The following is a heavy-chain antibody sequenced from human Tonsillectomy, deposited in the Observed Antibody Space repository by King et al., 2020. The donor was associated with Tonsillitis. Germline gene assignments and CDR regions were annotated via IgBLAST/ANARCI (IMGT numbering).Heavy chain of an antibody. D-gene: IGHD1-1*01. CDR1: GGPISSSRYY. Sequence: QLQESGPGLVKPSETLSLTCTVSGGPISSSRYYWGWIRQPPGKGLEWIGSIYYSGSTYYKPSLKSRVTISVDTSKNQFSLKVSSVTAADTAVYYCAGGGDWNDGFFQEGGFDYWGQGTLVTVSS. CDR3: AGGGDWNDGFFQEGGFDY. J-gene: IGHJ4*02. CDR2: IYYSGST. V-gene: IGHV4-39*07.